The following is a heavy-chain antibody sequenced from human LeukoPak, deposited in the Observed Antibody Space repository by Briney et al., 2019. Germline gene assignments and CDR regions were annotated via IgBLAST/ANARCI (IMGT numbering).Heavy chain of an antibody. Sequence: SETLSLTCTVSGGSISSGGYYWSWIRQPPGKGLEWIGYIYHSGSTYYNPSLKSRVTISVDRSKNQFSLKLSSVTAADTAVYYCARALIPTAYCSSTSCYTLGAFDIWGQGTMVTVSS. CDR3: ARALIPTAYCSSTSCYTLGAFDI. CDR2: IYHSGST. V-gene: IGHV4-30-2*01. J-gene: IGHJ3*02. D-gene: IGHD2-2*02. CDR1: GGSISSGGYY.